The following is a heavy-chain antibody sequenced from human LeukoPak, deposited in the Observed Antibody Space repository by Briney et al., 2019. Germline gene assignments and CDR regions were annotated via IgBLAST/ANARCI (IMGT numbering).Heavy chain of an antibody. CDR3: VPLYYYGSGIPSNWFDP. J-gene: IGHJ5*02. D-gene: IGHD3-10*01. CDR2: INHSGST. CDR1: GGPFSGYY. V-gene: IGHV4-34*01. Sequence: SETLSLTCAVYGGPFSGYYWSWIRQPPGKGLEWIGEINHSGSTNYNPSLKSRVTISVDTSKDQFSLKLSSVTAADTAVYYCVPLYYYGSGIPSNWFDPWGQGTLVTVSS.